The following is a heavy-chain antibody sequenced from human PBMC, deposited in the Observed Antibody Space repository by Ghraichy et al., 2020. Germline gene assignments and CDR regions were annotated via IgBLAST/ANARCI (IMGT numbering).Heavy chain of an antibody. Sequence: SETLSLTCTVFGGSISSSSYYWGWIRQPPGKGLEWIGSIYYSGSTYYNPSLKSRVTISVDTSKNQFSLKLSSVTAADTAVYYCARQGRGVATINYYYYGMDVWGQGTTVTVSS. D-gene: IGHD5-12*01. CDR2: IYYSGST. V-gene: IGHV4-39*01. J-gene: IGHJ6*02. CDR1: GGSISSSSYY. CDR3: ARQGRGVATINYYYYGMDV.